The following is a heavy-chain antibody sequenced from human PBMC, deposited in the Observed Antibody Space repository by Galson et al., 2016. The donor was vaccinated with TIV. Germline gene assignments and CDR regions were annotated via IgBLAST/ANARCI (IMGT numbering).Heavy chain of an antibody. V-gene: IGHV3-21*01. J-gene: IGHJ4*02. Sequence: SLRLSCAASGLSLSSLSMHWVRQAPGKGLEWVSSISNTGSLKHYPDSLKGQFTISRDNARNSVFLQMNSLRAEDTAVYYCARDHPQGWGFDCWGQGTLVTVSS. D-gene: IGHD7-27*01. CDR1: GLSLSSLS. CDR2: ISNTGSLK. CDR3: ARDHPQGWGFDC.